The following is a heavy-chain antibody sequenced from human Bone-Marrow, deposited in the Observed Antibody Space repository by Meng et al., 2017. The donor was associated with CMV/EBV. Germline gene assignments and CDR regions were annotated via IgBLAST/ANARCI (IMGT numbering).Heavy chain of an antibody. Sequence: QVQLPQWGARLLKPSEALFLTCAVYGESFSSYYWTWIRQPPGKGLEWIGEINHSGSTNYNPSLKSRVTISVDTSKNQFSLKLTSVTAADSALYYCARGKYSGGYYPLDYWGQGTLVTVSS. V-gene: IGHV4-34*01. CDR1: GESFSSYY. D-gene: IGHD3-22*01. J-gene: IGHJ4*02. CDR2: INHSGST. CDR3: ARGKYSGGYYPLDY.